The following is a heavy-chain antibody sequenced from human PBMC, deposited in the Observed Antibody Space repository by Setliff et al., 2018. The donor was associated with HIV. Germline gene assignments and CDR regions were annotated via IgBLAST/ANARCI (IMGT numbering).Heavy chain of an antibody. D-gene: IGHD2-15*01. Sequence: SETLSLTCTVSGGSISSYYWSWIRQPPGKGLEWIGNIHYSGITSYNPSLERRVTISVDTSKSQFSLKLSSVTAADTAVYYCARGGGSRAATSSYYYMDVWGKGTTVTVSS. CDR3: ARGGGSRAATSSYYYMDV. CDR1: GGSISSYY. V-gene: IGHV4-59*12. J-gene: IGHJ6*03. CDR2: IHYSGIT.